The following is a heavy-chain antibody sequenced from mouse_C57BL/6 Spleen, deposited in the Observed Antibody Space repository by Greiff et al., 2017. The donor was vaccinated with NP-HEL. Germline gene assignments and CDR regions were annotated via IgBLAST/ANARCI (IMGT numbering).Heavy chain of an antibody. D-gene: IGHD2-4*01. J-gene: IGHJ2*01. Sequence: QVQLKESGAELVKPGASVKISCKASGYAFSSYWMNWVKQRPGKGLEWIGQIYPGDGDTNYNGKFKGKATLTADKSSSTAYMQLSSLTSEDSAVYFCARKDYDYDDYWGQGTTLTVSS. CDR1: GYAFSSYW. CDR3: ARKDYDYDDY. CDR2: IYPGDGDT. V-gene: IGHV1-80*01.